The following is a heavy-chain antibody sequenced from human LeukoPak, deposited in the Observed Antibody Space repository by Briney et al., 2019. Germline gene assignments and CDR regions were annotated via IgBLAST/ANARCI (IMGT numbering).Heavy chain of an antibody. CDR3: AFGYSYGYTFDAFDI. CDR2: IRYDGSNK. V-gene: IGHV3-30*02. CDR1: GFTFSSYG. J-gene: IGHJ3*02. Sequence: GGSLRLSCAASGFTFSSYGMHWVRQAPGKGLEWVAFIRYDGSNKYYADSVKGRFTISRDNSKNTLYLQMNSLRAEDTAVYYCAFGYSYGYTFDAFDIWGQGTMVTVSS. D-gene: IGHD5-18*01.